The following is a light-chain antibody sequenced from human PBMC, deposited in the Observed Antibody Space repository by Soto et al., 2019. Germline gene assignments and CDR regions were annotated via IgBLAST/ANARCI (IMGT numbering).Light chain of an antibody. V-gene: IGLV3-25*03. Sequence: SYELXQXPSVSVSPGXTXXITXSGDALPKQYAYWYQQKPGQAPVLVIYKDSERPSGIPERFSGSSSGTTVTLTISGVQAEDEADYYCQSADSSGTWVFGGGTKLTVL. CDR2: KDS. J-gene: IGLJ3*02. CDR1: ALPKQY. CDR3: QSADSSGTWV.